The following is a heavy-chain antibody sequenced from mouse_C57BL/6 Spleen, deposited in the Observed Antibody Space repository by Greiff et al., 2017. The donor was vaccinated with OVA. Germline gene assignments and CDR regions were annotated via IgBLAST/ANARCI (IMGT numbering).Heavy chain of an antibody. V-gene: IGHV5-9-1*02. CDR2: ISSGGDYI. D-gene: IGHD3-2*02. Sequence: EVQLVESGEGLVKPGGSLKLSCAASGFTFSSYAMSWVRQTPEKRLEWVAYISSGGDYIYYTDTVKGRFTISRDNARNTLYLQMSSLKSEDTAMYYCTRRTAQATGAMDYWGQGTSVTVSS. CDR3: TRRTAQATGAMDY. CDR1: GFTFSSYA. J-gene: IGHJ4*01.